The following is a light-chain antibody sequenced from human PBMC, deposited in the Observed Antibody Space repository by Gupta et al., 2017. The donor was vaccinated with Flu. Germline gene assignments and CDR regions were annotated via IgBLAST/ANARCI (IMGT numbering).Light chain of an antibody. CDR1: NIGSKS. J-gene: IGLJ3*02. CDR3: QVWDSSSDSWV. CDR2: DDS. Sequence: SYELTQPPSVSVAPGQTARITWGGNNIGSKSVHWYQQKTGQAPVLVVYDDSDRPSGIPERFSGSNSGNTATLTISRVEAGDEADYYCQVWDSSSDSWVFGGGTKLTVL. V-gene: IGLV3-21*02.